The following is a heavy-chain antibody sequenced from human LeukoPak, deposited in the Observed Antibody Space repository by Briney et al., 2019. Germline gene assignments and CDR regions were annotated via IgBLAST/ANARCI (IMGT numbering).Heavy chain of an antibody. CDR3: ARDLTVTTMFYFYYYMDV. CDR1: GYTFTSYA. Sequence: ASVKVSCKASGYTFTSYAMHWVRQAPGQRLEWMGWINAGNGNTKYSQKFQGRVTITRDTSASTAYMELSRLRSDDTAVYYCARDLTVTTMFYFYYYMDVWGKGTTVTVSS. D-gene: IGHD4-17*01. J-gene: IGHJ6*03. CDR2: INAGNGNT. V-gene: IGHV1-3*01.